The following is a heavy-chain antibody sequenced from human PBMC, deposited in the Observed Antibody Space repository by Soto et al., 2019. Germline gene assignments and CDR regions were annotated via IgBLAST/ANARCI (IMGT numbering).Heavy chain of an antibody. V-gene: IGHV1-2*02. CDR1: GYTFTGYY. Sequence: ASVKVSCKASGYTFTGYYMHWLRQAPGQGLEWMGWINPNSGGTKYAQKFQGRVTMTNDTSISTAYMELSRLGSDDTAVYYCARGDFDSSANYYAGWFDPWGQGILVSVSP. J-gene: IGHJ5*02. D-gene: IGHD3-22*01. CDR3: ARGDFDSSANYYAGWFDP. CDR2: INPNSGGT.